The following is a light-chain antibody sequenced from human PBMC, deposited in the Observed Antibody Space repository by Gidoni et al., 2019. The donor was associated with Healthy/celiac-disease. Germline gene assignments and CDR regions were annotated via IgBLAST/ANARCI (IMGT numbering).Light chain of an antibody. V-gene: IGKV3-20*01. J-gene: IGKJ1*01. CDR3: QQYSSSPT. CDR1: QSVRSSY. CDR2: GAS. Sequence: EIVLTQSPGTLSLSPGERATLSCRASQSVRSSYLAWYQQKPGQAPRLLIYGASSRATGIPDRFSGGGSGTDFTLTISRLEPEDFAVYYCQQYSSSPTFGQGTKVEIK.